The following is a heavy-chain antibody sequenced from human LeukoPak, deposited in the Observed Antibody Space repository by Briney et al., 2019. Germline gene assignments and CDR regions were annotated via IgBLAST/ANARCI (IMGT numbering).Heavy chain of an antibody. Sequence: GGSLRLSCAASGFTFSSYAMHWVRQAPGKGLEYVSAISSNGGSTYYANSVKGRFTISRDNSKNTLYLQMGSLRAEDMAVHYCARALRIQLPRSWGPPFGYWGQGTLVTVSS. V-gene: IGHV3-64*01. CDR2: ISSNGGST. D-gene: IGHD5-18*01. J-gene: IGHJ4*02. CDR3: ARALRIQLPRSWGPPFGY. CDR1: GFTFSSYA.